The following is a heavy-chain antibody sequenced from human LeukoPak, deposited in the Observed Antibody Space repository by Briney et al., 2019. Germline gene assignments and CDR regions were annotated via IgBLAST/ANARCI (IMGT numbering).Heavy chain of an antibody. CDR1: GFSLSSYW. CDR2: INEDEREK. D-gene: IGHD4-17*01. V-gene: IGHV3-7*01. Sequence: GGSLRLSCAASGFSLSSYWMSWVRQAPGKGLEWVATINEDEREKYYVASVKGRFTIYRDSAKNPLYLQMNSLRAEDTAVYNSATFWGSLESDYHRDAMDNWGQGTTVTVSS. CDR3: ATFWGSLESDYHRDAMDN. J-gene: IGHJ6*02.